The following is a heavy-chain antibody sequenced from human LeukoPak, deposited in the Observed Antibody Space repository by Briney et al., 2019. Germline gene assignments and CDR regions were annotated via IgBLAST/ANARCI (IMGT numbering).Heavy chain of an antibody. J-gene: IGHJ4*02. CDR2: ISTDGGST. D-gene: IGHD6-13*01. Sequence: SGGSLRLSCAASGFTFSNYDMHWVRQAPGKGLEYVSAISTDGGSTYYANSVKGRFTISRDNSKNTLYLQMGSLRAEDMAVYYCARVAAIAAPPRYWGQGTLVTVSS. CDR1: GFTFSNYD. V-gene: IGHV3-64*01. CDR3: ARVAAIAAPPRY.